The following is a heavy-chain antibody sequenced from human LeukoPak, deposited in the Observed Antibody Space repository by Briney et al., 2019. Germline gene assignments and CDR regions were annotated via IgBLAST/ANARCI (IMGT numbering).Heavy chain of an antibody. CDR1: GFTFSSYS. Sequence: GGSLRLSCAASGFTFSSYSMNWVRQAPGKGLEWISYISETSSIMYYADSVKGRFTISRDNAKNSLYLQMSSLRAEDTAVYYCARRLDCWGQGTLVTVSS. V-gene: IGHV3-48*01. CDR2: ISETSSIM. J-gene: IGHJ4*02. CDR3: ARRLDC.